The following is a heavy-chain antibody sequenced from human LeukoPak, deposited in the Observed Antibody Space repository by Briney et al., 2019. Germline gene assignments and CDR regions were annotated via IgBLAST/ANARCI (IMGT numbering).Heavy chain of an antibody. CDR1: GFTFDDYA. Sequence: GRSLRLSCAASGFTFDDYAMHWVRQAPGKGLEWVSGISWNSGSIGYADSVKGRFTISRDNAKNSLYLQMNSLRAEDTAVYYCATTTVTTTPGDYWGQGTLVTVSS. V-gene: IGHV3-9*01. CDR2: ISWNSGSI. J-gene: IGHJ4*02. CDR3: ATTTVTTTPGDY. D-gene: IGHD4-17*01.